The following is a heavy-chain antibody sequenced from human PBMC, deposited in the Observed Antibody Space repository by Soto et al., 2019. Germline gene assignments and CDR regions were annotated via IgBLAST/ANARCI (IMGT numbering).Heavy chain of an antibody. CDR1: GFTFSDYG. CDR2: IWYDGSNK. J-gene: IGHJ6*02. D-gene: IGHD3-16*01. Sequence: QVQLVESGGGVVQTGRSLRLSCVVSGFTFSDYGMHWVRQAPGKGLEWVAVIWYDGSNKYYADSVKGRFTISRDNSKNTLYLQMNSLRAEDTAVYYCAKFKGDYYYYYGMDVWGQGTTVTVSS. CDR3: AKFKGDYYYYYGMDV. V-gene: IGHV3-33*06.